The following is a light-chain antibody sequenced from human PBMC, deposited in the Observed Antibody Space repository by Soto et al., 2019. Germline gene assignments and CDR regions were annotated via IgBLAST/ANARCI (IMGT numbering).Light chain of an antibody. Sequence: IVLMQSPGTLSLSPGERATLSCRASQSVSSSYLVWYQQRPGQPPRLLIYGTSTRAAGISDRFSGSGSGTDFTLTIYRLEPGDSAVYYCQQYGTSALTFGGGTKV. CDR2: GTS. CDR3: QQYGTSALT. CDR1: QSVSSSY. J-gene: IGKJ4*01. V-gene: IGKV3-20*01.